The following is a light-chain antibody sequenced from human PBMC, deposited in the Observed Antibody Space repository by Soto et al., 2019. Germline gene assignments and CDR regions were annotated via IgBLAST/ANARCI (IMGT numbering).Light chain of an antibody. CDR3: NSYTTSSTCV. J-gene: IGLJ1*01. CDR1: SSDVGGYNY. V-gene: IGLV2-14*01. CDR2: DVS. Sequence: QSALTQPASVSGSPGQSITISCTGTSSDVGGYNYVSWYQQHPGKAPKLMIYDVSNRPSGVSNRFSGSKSGNTASLTISGLQAEDEADYYCNSYTTSSTCVFGTGTK.